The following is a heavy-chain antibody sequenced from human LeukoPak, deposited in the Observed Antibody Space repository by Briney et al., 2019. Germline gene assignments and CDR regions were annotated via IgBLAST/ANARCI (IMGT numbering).Heavy chain of an antibody. CDR1: GGSISGSSYY. D-gene: IGHD5-18*01. V-gene: IGHV4-39*07. Sequence: SETLSLTCTVSGGSISGSSYYWGWIRQPPGKGLEWIGSIYYSGSTHYNPSLKSRVTMSVDTSKNQLSLKLNSITAADTAVYYCARDDVDTPTFDYLGQGTLVTVSS. CDR2: IYYSGST. J-gene: IGHJ4*02. CDR3: ARDDVDTPTFDY.